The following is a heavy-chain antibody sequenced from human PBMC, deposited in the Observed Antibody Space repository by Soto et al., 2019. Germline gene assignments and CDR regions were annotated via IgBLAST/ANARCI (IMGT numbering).Heavy chain of an antibody. CDR2: IIGSGGST. D-gene: IGHD3-3*01. V-gene: IGHV3-23*01. Sequence: EVQLLESGGGLVQPGGSLRLSCAAPGFTFSSCAMNWVRQPPGKGLDWFSGIIGSGGSTYYADSVKGRFTISRDNSKNTVYLQMNSLRAEDTAVYYCAKDYDFWSGYFTGSEYWGQGTLVTVSS. J-gene: IGHJ4*02. CDR3: AKDYDFWSGYFTGSEY. CDR1: GFTFSSCA.